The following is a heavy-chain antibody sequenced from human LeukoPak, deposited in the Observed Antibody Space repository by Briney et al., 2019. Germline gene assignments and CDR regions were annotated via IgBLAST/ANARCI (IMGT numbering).Heavy chain of an antibody. J-gene: IGHJ4*02. V-gene: IGHV4-4*02. CDR1: GGSISSSNW. CDR3: ARDRFYDILTGYYIAFDY. D-gene: IGHD3-9*01. CDR2: IYHSGST. Sequence: SGTLSLTCAVSGGSISSSNWWSWVRQPPGKGLEWIGEIYHSGSTNYNPSLKSRVTISVDKSKNQFSLKLSSVTAADTAVYYCARDRFYDILTGYYIAFDYWGQGTLVTVSS.